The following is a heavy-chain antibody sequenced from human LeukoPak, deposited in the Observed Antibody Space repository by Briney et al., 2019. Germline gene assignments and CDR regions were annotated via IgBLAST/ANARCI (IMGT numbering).Heavy chain of an antibody. V-gene: IGHV1-2*02. D-gene: IGHD2-15*01. Sequence: ASVTVSCKASGYTFTDYYFHWVRQAPGQGLEWMGFVNPKNGATNYAQKFQGRVTMTRDTSISTAYMELSSLRSDDTAVYFCARLALSPTLDYWGQGTLATVSS. J-gene: IGHJ4*02. CDR2: VNPKNGAT. CDR3: ARLALSPTLDY. CDR1: GYTFTDYY.